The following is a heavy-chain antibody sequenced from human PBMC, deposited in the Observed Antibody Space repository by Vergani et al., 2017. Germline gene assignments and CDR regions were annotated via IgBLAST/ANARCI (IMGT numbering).Heavy chain of an antibody. Sequence: QVQLVQSGAEVKKPGASVKVSCKASGYTFTSYYMHWVRQAPGQGLEWMGIINPSGGSTSYAQKFQGRVTMTRDTSTSTVYMELSSLRSEDTAVYYCAIDPNDYDSSGYYLGGFDIWGQGTMVTVSS. J-gene: IGHJ3*02. CDR3: AIDPNDYDSSGYYLGGFDI. D-gene: IGHD3-22*01. V-gene: IGHV1-46*03. CDR2: INPSGGST. CDR1: GYTFTSYY.